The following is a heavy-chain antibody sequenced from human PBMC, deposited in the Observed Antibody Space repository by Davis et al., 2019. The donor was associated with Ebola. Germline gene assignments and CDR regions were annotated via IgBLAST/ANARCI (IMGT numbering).Heavy chain of an antibody. V-gene: IGHV4-59*08. CDR1: GGSISSYY. CDR3: ARRRDYFDC. J-gene: IGHJ4*02. CDR2: IYYSGST. Sequence: PSETLSLTCTVSGGSISSYYWSWIRQPPGKGLEWIGYIYYSGSTNYNPSLKSRVTISVDTSKNQFSLKLSSVTAADTAVYYCARRRDYFDCWGQGNLVTVSS.